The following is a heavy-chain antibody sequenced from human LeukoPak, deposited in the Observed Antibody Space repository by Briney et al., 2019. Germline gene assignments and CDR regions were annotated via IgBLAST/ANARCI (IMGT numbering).Heavy chain of an antibody. J-gene: IGHJ4*02. Sequence: SETLSLTCAVSGDSISSSNWWSWVRQPPGKGLEWIGEIYHSGSTNYNPSLKSRVTISVDKSKNQFSLKLSSVTAADTAVYYCASLDGGYYSSDYWGQGTLVTVSS. CDR3: ASLDGGYYSSDY. CDR1: GDSISSSNW. CDR2: IYHSGST. D-gene: IGHD3-22*01. V-gene: IGHV4-4*02.